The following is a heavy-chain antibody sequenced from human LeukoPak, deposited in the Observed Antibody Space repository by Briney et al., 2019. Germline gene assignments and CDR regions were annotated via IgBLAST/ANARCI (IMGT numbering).Heavy chain of an antibody. D-gene: IGHD3-10*01. V-gene: IGHV3-11*01. Sequence: KPGGSLRLSCAASGFTFSDYYMSWIRQAPGKGLEWVSYISSSGSTIYYADSVKGRFTISRDNAKNSLYLQMNSLRAEDTAVYYCARVSRGPIITMVRGVNDYWGQGTLVTVSS. CDR2: ISSSGSTI. J-gene: IGHJ4*02. CDR3: ARVSRGPIITMVRGVNDY. CDR1: GFTFSDYY.